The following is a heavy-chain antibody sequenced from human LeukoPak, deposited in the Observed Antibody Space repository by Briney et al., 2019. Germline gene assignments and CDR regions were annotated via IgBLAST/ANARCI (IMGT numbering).Heavy chain of an antibody. D-gene: IGHD1-26*01. CDR2: IRYDGSDE. J-gene: IGHJ4*02. CDR3: AKDLYAMVGAKILDD. CDR1: GFTLSTYG. V-gene: IGHV3-30*02. Sequence: PGGSLRLSCSASGFTLSTYGMHWVRQAPGKGLEWVAFIRYDGSDEYYADSVKGRFTISRDNSKNTVYLQMNSLRGEDTAVYYCAKDLYAMVGAKILDDWGQESLVTVSS.